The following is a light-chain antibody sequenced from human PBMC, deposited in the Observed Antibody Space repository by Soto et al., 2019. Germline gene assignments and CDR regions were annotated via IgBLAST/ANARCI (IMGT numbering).Light chain of an antibody. CDR2: AAS. J-gene: IGKJ2*01. Sequence: DLPMTQSPSSLSASVGDRVTITCRASQYINNYLSWCQQKPGKAPKLLIFAASSLQSGVPSRFSGSASGTDFTLTISSLQPEDFATYYCQQSYRTPHTFGQGTKLEIK. V-gene: IGKV1-39*01. CDR3: QQSYRTPHT. CDR1: QYINNY.